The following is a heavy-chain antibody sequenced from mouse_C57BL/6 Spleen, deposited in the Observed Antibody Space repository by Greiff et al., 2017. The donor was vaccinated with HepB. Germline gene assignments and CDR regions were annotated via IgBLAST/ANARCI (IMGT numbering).Heavy chain of an antibody. CDR2: ISYDGSN. CDR3: AGRTVVATPNYYAMDY. D-gene: IGHD1-1*01. Sequence: EVKLQESGPGLVKPSQSLSLTCSVTGYSITSGYYWNWIRQFPGNKLEWMGYISYDGSNNYNPSFKNRISITRDTSKNPFFLKLNSVTTEDTATYYCAGRTVVATPNYYAMDYWGQGTSVTVSS. CDR1: GYSITSGYY. J-gene: IGHJ4*01. V-gene: IGHV3-6*01.